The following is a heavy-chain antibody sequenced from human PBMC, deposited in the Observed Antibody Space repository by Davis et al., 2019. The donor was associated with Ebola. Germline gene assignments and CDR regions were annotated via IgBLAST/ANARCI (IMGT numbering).Heavy chain of an antibody. CDR2: ISVSGTST. CDR1: GFTFNHYA. Sequence: PGGSLRLSCAASGFTFNHYAMTWIRQAPGKGLEWVSGISVSGTSTTYSESVTGRFTISRDNANNTAYLQMTSLRAEEPGVYYCTNLGALDVWGQGTTVTVAS. V-gene: IGHV3-23*01. J-gene: IGHJ6*02. CDR3: TNLGALDV.